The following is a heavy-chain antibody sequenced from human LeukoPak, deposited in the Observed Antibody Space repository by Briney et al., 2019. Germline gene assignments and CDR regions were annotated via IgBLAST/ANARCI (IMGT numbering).Heavy chain of an antibody. D-gene: IGHD6-19*01. CDR2: ISGSGGKT. V-gene: IGHV3-23*01. J-gene: IGHJ4*02. Sequence: GGSLRLSCAASGSIFSIYAMSWVRQAPGKGLEWVSGISGSGGKTYYADSVKGRFTISRDNSKNTLYVQMNRLRAEDTAVYYCAKTARAGWYFDYWGQGTLVTVSP. CDR3: AKTARAGWYFDY. CDR1: GSIFSIYA.